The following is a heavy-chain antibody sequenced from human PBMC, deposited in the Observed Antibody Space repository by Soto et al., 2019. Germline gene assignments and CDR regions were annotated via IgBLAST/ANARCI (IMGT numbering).Heavy chain of an antibody. CDR2: INPNSGGT. CDR3: GRAYGILPPRGY. D-gene: IGHD3-10*01. J-gene: IGHJ4*02. V-gene: IGHV1-2*02. CDR1: GYTFTGYY. Sequence: ASVKVSCKASGYTFTGYYMHWVRQAPGKGLEWMGWINPNSGGTNNAQKIQGRVTMTRDTAISTANMELSRLRSEDTAGYYRGRAYGILPPRGYWGQGTLFTVSS.